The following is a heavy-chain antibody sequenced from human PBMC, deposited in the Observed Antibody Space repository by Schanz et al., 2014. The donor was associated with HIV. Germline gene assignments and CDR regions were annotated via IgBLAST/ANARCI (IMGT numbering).Heavy chain of an antibody. CDR2: IRGSGGST. CDR3: AKGGRDILSYYGMDV. Sequence: EVQLVESGGALVQPGRSLRLSCAASGFTFDDYAMHWVRQAPGKGLEWVASIRGSGGSTYYTDSVKGRFTISRDNSKSTLYLQMNSLRAEDTVVYYCAKGGRDILSYYGMDVWGQGTTVTVSS. D-gene: IGHD2-15*01. V-gene: IGHV3-23*04. J-gene: IGHJ6*02. CDR1: GFTFDDYA.